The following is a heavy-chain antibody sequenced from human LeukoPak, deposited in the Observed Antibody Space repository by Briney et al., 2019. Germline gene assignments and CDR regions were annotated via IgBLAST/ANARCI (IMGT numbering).Heavy chain of an antibody. J-gene: IGHJ4*02. Sequence: ASETLSLTCTVSGGSISNYYWNWIRQPPGKGLEWIGFIYSSGTANYNPSLKSRVTISVDTSKNQFSLKLTSVTAADTAVYYCATSNWLRDSNFDSWGQGTLVTVSS. D-gene: IGHD4-11*01. CDR1: GGSISNYY. V-gene: IGHV4-59*08. CDR2: IYSSGTA. CDR3: ATSNWLRDSNFDS.